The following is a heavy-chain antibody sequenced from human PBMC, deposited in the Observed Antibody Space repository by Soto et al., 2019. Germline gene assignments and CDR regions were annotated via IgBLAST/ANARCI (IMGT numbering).Heavy chain of an antibody. CDR1: GFSFSTSI. J-gene: IGHJ4*02. CDR3: ARLSRANYDFWSGDYYFHS. D-gene: IGHD3-3*01. V-gene: IGHV3-21*01. Sequence: GGSLRLSCAASGFSFSTSIMYWVRQAPGKGLEWVSSISSTGSFIYYADSLKGRFTISRDNADNSLFLQMNNLRAEDTAVYYCARLSRANYDFWSGDYYFHSWGQGNMVTVSS. CDR2: ISSTGSFI.